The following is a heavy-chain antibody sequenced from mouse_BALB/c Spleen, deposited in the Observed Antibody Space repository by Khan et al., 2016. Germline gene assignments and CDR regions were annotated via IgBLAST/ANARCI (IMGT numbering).Heavy chain of an antibody. CDR3: ARGGTTARVAY. V-gene: IGHV1-9*01. J-gene: IGHJ3*01. D-gene: IGHD1-2*01. Sequence: QVQLKESGAELMKPGASVKISCKAPGYTFSSYWIEWVKQRPGHGLEWIGEILPGSGSTNYNEKFKGKATFTADTSSNTAYMQLSSLTSEDSAVCYCARGGTTARVAYWGQGTLVTVSA. CDR1: GYTFSSYW. CDR2: ILPGSGST.